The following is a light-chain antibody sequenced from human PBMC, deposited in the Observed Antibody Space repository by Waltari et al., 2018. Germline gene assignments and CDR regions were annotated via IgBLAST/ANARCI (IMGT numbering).Light chain of an antibody. CDR3: QQYYSTPPT. CDR1: PNLLYSFNNKNY. V-gene: IGKV4-1*01. CDR2: WAS. Sequence: DVVMTQSPDSLAVSLGERAPIHCKSSPNLLYSFNNKNYLAWYQQKPGQPPKLVIYWASTRASGVPDRFSGSGSGTDFTLTISSLQAEDVAVYHCQQYYSTPPTFGQGTKLEIK. J-gene: IGKJ2*01.